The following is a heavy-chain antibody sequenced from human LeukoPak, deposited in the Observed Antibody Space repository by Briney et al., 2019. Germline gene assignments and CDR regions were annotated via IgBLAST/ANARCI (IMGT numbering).Heavy chain of an antibody. D-gene: IGHD2-2*01. CDR2: INPNSGGT. J-gene: IGHJ3*02. CDR1: GYTFTGYY. Sequence: ASVTVSCTASGYTFTGYYMHWVRQAPGQGLEWMGWINPNSGGTNYAQKFQGRVTMTRDTSISTAYMELSSLRSEDTAVYYCARFTSVCTSCHDAFYIWGQGTMVTVSS. V-gene: IGHV1-2*02. CDR3: ARFTSVCTSCHDAFYI.